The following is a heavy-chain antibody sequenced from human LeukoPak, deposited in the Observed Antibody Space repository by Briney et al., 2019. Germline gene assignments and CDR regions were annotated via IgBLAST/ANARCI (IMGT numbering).Heavy chain of an antibody. CDR1: GFTFSSYN. CDR2: ISDTSRFI. D-gene: IGHD3-10*01. V-gene: IGHV3-21*01. CDR3: ATFYSTFGDPPY. J-gene: IGHJ4*02. Sequence: GGSLRLSCVASGFTFSSYNMNWVRQAPGKGLEWVSSISDTSRFIYSADSVRGRFSISRDNAKNSLYLQMNSLRDEDTAVYYCATFYSTFGDPPYWGQGTLVTVSS.